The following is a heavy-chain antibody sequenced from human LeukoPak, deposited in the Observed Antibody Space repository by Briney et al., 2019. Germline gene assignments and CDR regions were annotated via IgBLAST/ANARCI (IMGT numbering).Heavy chain of an antibody. CDR2: IRTTAEGAKYA. J-gene: IGHJ4*02. CDR3: ATDQRYAFDY. CDR1: GFSFTDYP. D-gene: IGHD3-9*01. V-gene: IGHV3-48*02. Sequence: PGGSLRPSCATSGFSFTDYPMNWVRQAPGKGLEWISNIRTTAEGAKYAYYADSVKGRVTISRDDGKNTLYLHMNSLRDDDTAVYYCATDQRYAFDYRGQGILVTVSS.